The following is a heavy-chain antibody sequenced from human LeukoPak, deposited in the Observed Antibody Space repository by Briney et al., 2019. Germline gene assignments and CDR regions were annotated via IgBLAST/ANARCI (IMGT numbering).Heavy chain of an antibody. CDR2: ISSSSSYI. J-gene: IGHJ4*02. Sequence: PGGSLRLSCAASGFTFSSYSMNWGRQAPGKGLEWVSSISSSSSYIYYADSVKGRFTISRDNAKNSLYLQMNSLRAEDTAVYYCARDLDYYDSSGPSSDWGQGTLVTVSS. D-gene: IGHD3-22*01. CDR1: GFTFSSYS. V-gene: IGHV3-21*01. CDR3: ARDLDYYDSSGPSSD.